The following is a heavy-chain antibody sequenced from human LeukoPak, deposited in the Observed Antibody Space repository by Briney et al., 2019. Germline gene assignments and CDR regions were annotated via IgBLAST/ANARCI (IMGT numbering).Heavy chain of an antibody. V-gene: IGHV1-69*13. CDR2: IIPIFGTA. CDR1: GGTFISYA. CDR3: ARGVCSGGSCYSWFDP. Sequence: ASVKVSCKASGGTFISYAISWVRQAPGQGLEWMGGIIPIFGTANYAQKFQGRVTITADESTSTAYMELSSLRSEDTAVYYCARGVCSGGSCYSWFDPWGQGTLVTVSS. J-gene: IGHJ5*02. D-gene: IGHD2-15*01.